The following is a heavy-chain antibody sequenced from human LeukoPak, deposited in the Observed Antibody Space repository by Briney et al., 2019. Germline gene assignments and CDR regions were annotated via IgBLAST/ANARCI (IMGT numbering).Heavy chain of an antibody. V-gene: IGHV3-23*01. CDR2: ISGSGGST. D-gene: IGHD1-26*01. J-gene: IGHJ4*02. Sequence: PGGSLRLSCAASGFSFSSYAMNWVRQAPGKGLEWVSSISGSGGSTYYADSVKGRFTISRDNSKNTLSLQMKSLRAEDTAVYNCARGTTSGSWPYYYFDYWGQGTLVTVSP. CDR3: ARGTTSGSWPYYYFDY. CDR1: GFSFSSYA.